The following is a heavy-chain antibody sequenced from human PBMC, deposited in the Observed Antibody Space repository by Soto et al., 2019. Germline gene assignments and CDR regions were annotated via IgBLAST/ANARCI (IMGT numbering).Heavy chain of an antibody. Sequence: EVQLVESGGGLVQPGGSLRLTCTASGFIFSSFWMGWVRQAPGKGLEWVANIRPDGSDKHYVDSMRGRFTISRDNAKNSLDLQTSSLRGDDTAVYYCARGGGTLDSWGPGTQVTVSS. V-gene: IGHV3-7*03. CDR3: ARGGGTLDS. CDR2: IRPDGSDK. D-gene: IGHD2-15*01. CDR1: GFIFSSFW. J-gene: IGHJ1*01.